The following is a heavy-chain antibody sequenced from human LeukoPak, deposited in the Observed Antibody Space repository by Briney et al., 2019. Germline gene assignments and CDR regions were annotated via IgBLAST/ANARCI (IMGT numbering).Heavy chain of an antibody. CDR1: GGSFSGYY. D-gene: IGHD6-13*01. CDR2: INHSGST. V-gene: IGHV4-34*01. J-gene: IGHJ5*02. CDR3: ARGLAAAAST. Sequence: SETLSLTCAVYGGSFSGYYWSWIRQPPGKGLEWIGEINHSGSTNYNPSLKSRVTISVDTSKNQFSLKLSSVTAADTAVYYCARGLAAAASTWGQGTLVTVPS.